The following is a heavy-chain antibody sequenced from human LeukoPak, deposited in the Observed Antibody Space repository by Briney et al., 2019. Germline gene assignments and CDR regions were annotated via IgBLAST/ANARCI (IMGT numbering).Heavy chain of an antibody. V-gene: IGHV4-59*01. Sequence: SETLSLTCTVSGGSISSYYWSWIRQPPGKGLEWIGYIYYSGSTNYNPSLKSRVTISVDTSKNQFSLKLSSVTAADTAVYYCARGLRYFDWKGYDYWGQGTLVTVSS. CDR2: IYYSGST. CDR1: GGSISSYY. CDR3: ARGLRYFDWKGYDY. J-gene: IGHJ4*02. D-gene: IGHD3-9*01.